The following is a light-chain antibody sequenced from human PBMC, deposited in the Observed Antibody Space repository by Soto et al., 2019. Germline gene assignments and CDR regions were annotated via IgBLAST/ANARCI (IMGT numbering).Light chain of an antibody. V-gene: IGLV8-61*01. Sequence: QTVVTQEPSFSVSPGGTVTLTCGLSSGSVSSNYYPSWYQQTPGQAPRTLIYNTNTRFSGVPDRFSGSILGNKAALTITGAQADDESDYYCVLYLPTGIPVFGGGTKLIVL. CDR3: VLYLPTGIPV. J-gene: IGLJ3*02. CDR2: NTN. CDR1: SGSVSSNYY.